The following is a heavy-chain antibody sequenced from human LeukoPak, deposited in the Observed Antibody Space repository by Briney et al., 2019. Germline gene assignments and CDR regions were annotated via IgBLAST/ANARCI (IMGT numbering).Heavy chain of an antibody. J-gene: IGHJ2*01. CDR1: GGSISSYY. V-gene: IGHV4-59*01. Sequence: PSETLSLTCTVSGGSISSYYWSWIRQPPGKGLEWIGYIYYSGSTTYNPSLKSRVTVSVDTSRNQFSLKLSSVTAADTAVYYCARATSYSDTSVYVGFVSHIDLWGRGTPVTVSS. D-gene: IGHD3-22*01. CDR2: IYYSGST. CDR3: ARATSYSDTSVYVGFVSHIDL.